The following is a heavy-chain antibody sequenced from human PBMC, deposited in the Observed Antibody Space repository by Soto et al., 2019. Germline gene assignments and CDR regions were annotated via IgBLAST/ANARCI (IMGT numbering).Heavy chain of an antibody. CDR1: GFPFRNHA. J-gene: IGHJ6*02. CDR3: AKATDCTGDGCNLTYYVLDL. Sequence: EEQLLESGGDLVQPGGSLRLSCAASGFPFRNHAMDWVRQAPGKGLEWVSTIIGNGGSTYYGDSVRGRFTISRDNSNNTLYLQLDSLRVDDTAEYYCAKATDCTGDGCNLTYYVLDLWGQGATVTVSS. V-gene: IGHV3-23*01. CDR2: IIGNGGST. D-gene: IGHD2-8*02.